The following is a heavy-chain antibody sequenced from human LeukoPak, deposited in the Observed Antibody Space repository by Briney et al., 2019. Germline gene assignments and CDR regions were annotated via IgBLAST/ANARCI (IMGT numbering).Heavy chain of an antibody. CDR1: GFNFEDYA. V-gene: IGHV3-9*01. CDR2: INWNNGSI. CDR3: AKGNHYGLGSYYPFED. D-gene: IGHD3-10*01. Sequence: GGSLRLSCAVSGFNFEDYAMHWVWQAPGKGLEWVSGINWNNGSIGYADSVKGRFTISRDNDKSSLYLQMNSLRAEDTALYYCAKGNHYGLGSYYPFEDWGQGTLVSVSS. J-gene: IGHJ4*02.